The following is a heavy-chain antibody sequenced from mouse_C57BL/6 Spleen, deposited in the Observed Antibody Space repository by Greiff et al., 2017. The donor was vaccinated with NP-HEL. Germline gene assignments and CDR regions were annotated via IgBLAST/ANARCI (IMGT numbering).Heavy chain of an antibody. CDR3: ARRPYYGSTGDWFAY. CDR1: GFSLTSYG. CDR2: IWSGGST. J-gene: IGHJ3*01. V-gene: IGHV2-2*01. Sequence: VKLMESGPGLVQPSQSLSITCTVSGFSLTSYGVHWVRQSPGKGLEWLGVIWSGGSTDYNAAFISRLSISKDNSKSQVFFKMNSLQADDTAIYYCARRPYYGSTGDWFAYWGQGTLVTVSA. D-gene: IGHD1-1*01.